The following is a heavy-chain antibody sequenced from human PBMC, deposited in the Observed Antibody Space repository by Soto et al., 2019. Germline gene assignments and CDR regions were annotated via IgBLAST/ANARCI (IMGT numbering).Heavy chain of an antibody. Sequence: QITLKESGPTLVKPTQTLTLTCTFSGFSFSTSGVGVGWIRQPPGKALEWLALIYWDDDQRYSPSLKSRLTITKDTSKNQVVLTMTNMDPVDTATYYCAHRYGDYVGQYWYFDLWGRGTLVTVSS. CDR1: GFSFSTSGVG. CDR3: AHRYGDYVGQYWYFDL. D-gene: IGHD4-17*01. V-gene: IGHV2-5*02. CDR2: IYWDDDQ. J-gene: IGHJ2*01.